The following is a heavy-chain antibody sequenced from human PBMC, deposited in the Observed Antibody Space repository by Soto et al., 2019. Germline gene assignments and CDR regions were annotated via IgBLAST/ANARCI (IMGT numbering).Heavy chain of an antibody. Sequence: QVQLVQSGAEVKKPGASVKVSCKASGYTFTSYGISWVRQASGQGLEWMGWISAYNGNTKYAQKLQGRVTMTTDTSTSTAYMERRSLRSDDTAVYYCARDEAYKWNDGGWFDPWGQGTVVTVSS. J-gene: IGHJ5*02. CDR3: ARDEAYKWNDGGWFDP. D-gene: IGHD1-1*01. CDR2: ISAYNGNT. V-gene: IGHV1-18*01. CDR1: GYTFTSYG.